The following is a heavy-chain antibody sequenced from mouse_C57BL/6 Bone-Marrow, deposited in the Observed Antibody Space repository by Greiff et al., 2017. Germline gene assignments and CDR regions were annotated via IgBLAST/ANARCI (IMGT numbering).Heavy chain of an antibody. CDR1: GYTFTSYW. V-gene: IGHV1-7*01. D-gene: IGHD1-1*01. CDR3: ARLLPPFAY. CDR2: INPSSGYT. J-gene: IGHJ3*01. Sequence: VQGVESGAELAKPGASVKLSCKASGYTFTSYWMHWVKQRPGQGLEWIGYINPSSGYTKYNQKFKDKATLTADKSSSTAFMQLSSLTYEDSAVYYCARLLPPFAYWGQGTLVTVSA.